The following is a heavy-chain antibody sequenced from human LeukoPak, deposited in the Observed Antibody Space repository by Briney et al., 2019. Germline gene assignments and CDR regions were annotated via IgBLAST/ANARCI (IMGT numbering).Heavy chain of an antibody. J-gene: IGHJ3*02. CDR2: INPNSGGT. Sequence: ASVKVSCKASGYTFTGYYMHWVRQAPGQGLEWIGWINPNSGGTNYAQKFQGRVTMTRDTSISTAYMELSRLRSDDTAVYYCARVGYFGVATLDAFDIWGQGTMVTVSS. D-gene: IGHD3-3*01. CDR3: ARVGYFGVATLDAFDI. CDR1: GYTFTGYY. V-gene: IGHV1-2*02.